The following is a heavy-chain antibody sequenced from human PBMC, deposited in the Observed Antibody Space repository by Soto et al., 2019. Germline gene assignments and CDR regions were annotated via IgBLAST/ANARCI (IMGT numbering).Heavy chain of an antibody. J-gene: IGHJ6*02. CDR1: GFTFSSYS. Sequence: GGSLRLSCAASGFTFSSYSMNWVRQAPGKGLEWVSYISSSRSTIYYADSVKGRFTISRDNSKNTLYLQMNSLRAEDTAVYYSAKDRVRVTVTSRAYYYGMDVWGQGTTVTVSS. V-gene: IGHV3-48*01. CDR2: ISSSRSTI. D-gene: IGHD4-17*01. CDR3: AKDRVRVTVTSRAYYYGMDV.